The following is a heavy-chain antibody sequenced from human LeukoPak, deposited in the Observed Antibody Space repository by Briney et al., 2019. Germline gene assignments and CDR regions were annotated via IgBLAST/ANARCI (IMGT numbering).Heavy chain of an antibody. CDR1: GYTLTELS. V-gene: IGHV1-24*01. CDR2: FDPEDGET. CDR3: ATAPPDYGDYGGAFDI. Sequence: ASVKVSCKVSGYTLTELSMHWVRQAPGKGLEWMGGFDPEDGETIYAQKFQGRVTMTEDTSTDTAYMELSSLRSEDTAVYCCATAPPDYGDYGGAFDIWGQGTMVTVSS. J-gene: IGHJ3*02. D-gene: IGHD4-17*01.